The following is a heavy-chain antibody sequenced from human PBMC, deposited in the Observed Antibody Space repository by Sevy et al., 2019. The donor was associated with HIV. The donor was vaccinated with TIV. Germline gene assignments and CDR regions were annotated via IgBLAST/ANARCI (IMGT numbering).Heavy chain of an antibody. V-gene: IGHV4-30-2*01. Sequence: SETLSLTCAVSGGSISSDNYSWSWMRQPLGKGLEWIGYIYHSGSAHYNLSLKSRVTISIDRSKNQFSLKLTCVTAADTAVYYCARDALATGWFGPWGQGTLVTVSS. CDR3: ARDALATGWFGP. CDR2: IYHSGSA. J-gene: IGHJ5*02. CDR1: GGSISSDNYS. D-gene: IGHD3-10*01.